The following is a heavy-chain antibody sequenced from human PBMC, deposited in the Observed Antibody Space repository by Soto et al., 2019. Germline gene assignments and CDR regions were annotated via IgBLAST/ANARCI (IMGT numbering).Heavy chain of an antibody. CDR2: INHSGST. CDR3: ARGRDWNYVDY. V-gene: IGHV4-34*01. D-gene: IGHD1-1*01. J-gene: IGHJ4*02. CDR1: GGSFIGYY. Sequence: SATLSITCAVYGGSFIGYYWGWIRQPPGKGLEWIGEINHSGSTNYNPSLKSRVTISVDTSKNQFSLKLSSVTAADTAVYYCARGRDWNYVDYWGQGTLVTVSS.